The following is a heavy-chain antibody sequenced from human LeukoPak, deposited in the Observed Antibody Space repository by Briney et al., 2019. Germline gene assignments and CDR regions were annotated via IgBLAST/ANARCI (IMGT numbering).Heavy chain of an antibody. CDR1: GFTLCSYA. Sequence: GRSLCLSCAASGFTLCSYAMSWVRQAPGKGLEWGTAISGSGGSTYYAESMNGRFTITRDNSKTMQYLQMNSLRAEDTAVDYCAKMFWTYGHRGDFDHWGQGTLVTVSS. V-gene: IGHV3-23*01. CDR2: ISGSGGST. D-gene: IGHD1-7*01. CDR3: AKMFWTYGHRGDFDH. J-gene: IGHJ4*02.